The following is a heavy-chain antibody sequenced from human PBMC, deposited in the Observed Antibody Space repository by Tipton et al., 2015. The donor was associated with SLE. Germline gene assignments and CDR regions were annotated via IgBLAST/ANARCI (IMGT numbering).Heavy chain of an antibody. J-gene: IGHJ6*02. V-gene: IGHV4-61*09. Sequence: LRLSCTVSGGSISSGGYYWSCIRQPAGKGLEWIGHIYTSGSTNYNPSLKSRVAISVDTSKNQFSLNLSSVTAADTAVYYCARDTTTNGMDVWGQGTTVTVSS. CDR1: GGSISSGGYY. D-gene: IGHD1-26*01. CDR3: ARDTTTNGMDV. CDR2: IYTSGST.